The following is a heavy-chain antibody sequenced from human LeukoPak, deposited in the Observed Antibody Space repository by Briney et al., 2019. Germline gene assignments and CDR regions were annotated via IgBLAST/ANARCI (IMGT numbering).Heavy chain of an antibody. Sequence: ASVKVSCKASGYTFTSYGISWVRQAPGQGLEWMGWISGYNGNTNYAQKLQGRVTMTTDTSTSTAYMELRSLSSDDTAVYYCARDLKRGYSSGRYSWGTGSSNDYWGQGTLVTVSS. V-gene: IGHV1-18*01. D-gene: IGHD6-19*01. CDR2: ISGYNGNT. CDR1: GYTFTSYG. J-gene: IGHJ4*02. CDR3: ARDLKRGYSSGRYSWGTGSSNDY.